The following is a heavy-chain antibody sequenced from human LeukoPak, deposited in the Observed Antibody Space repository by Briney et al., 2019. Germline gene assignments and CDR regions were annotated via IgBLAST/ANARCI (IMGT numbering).Heavy chain of an antibody. Sequence: ASVKVSCKASGYTFTGYYMHWVRQAPGQGLEWMGWINPNSGGTNYAQKFQGRVTMTRDTSISTAYMELSRLRSDDTAVYYCASHYYGSGSFEFGFDYWGQGTLVTVSS. V-gene: IGHV1-2*02. CDR1: GYTFTGYY. CDR3: ASHYYGSGSFEFGFDY. D-gene: IGHD3-10*01. J-gene: IGHJ4*02. CDR2: INPNSGGT.